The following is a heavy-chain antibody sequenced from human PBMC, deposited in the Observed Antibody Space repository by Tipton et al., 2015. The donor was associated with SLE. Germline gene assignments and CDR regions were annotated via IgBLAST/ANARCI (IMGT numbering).Heavy chain of an antibody. D-gene: IGHD3-22*01. CDR3: ARMFSGYDPGYDSSFFDY. CDR1: GGSISSHY. Sequence: TLSLTCTVSGGSISSHYWSWIRQPPGKGLEWIGYIYYSGSTNYNPSLKSRVTISVDTSKNQFSLKLSSVTAADTAVYYCARMFSGYDPGYDSSFFDYWGQGTLVTVSS. J-gene: IGHJ4*02. V-gene: IGHV4-59*11. CDR2: IYYSGST.